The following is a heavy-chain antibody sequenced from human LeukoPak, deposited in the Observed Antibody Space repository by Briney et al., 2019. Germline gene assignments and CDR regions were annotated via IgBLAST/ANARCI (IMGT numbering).Heavy chain of an antibody. J-gene: IGHJ4*02. CDR1: GFTFSSYS. V-gene: IGHV3-21*01. CDR2: ISSSSSYI. Sequence: PGGSLRLSCAASGFTFSSYSMNWVRQAPGKGLEWVSSISSSSSYIYYADSVKGRFTISRDNAKNSLYLQMNSLRAEDTAVYYCARVLNSGQLWLTWGRGTLVTVSS. D-gene: IGHD5-18*01. CDR3: ARVLNSGQLWLT.